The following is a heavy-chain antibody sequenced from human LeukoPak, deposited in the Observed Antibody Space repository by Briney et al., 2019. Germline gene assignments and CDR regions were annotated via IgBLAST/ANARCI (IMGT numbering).Heavy chain of an antibody. CDR3: ARDMYYDFWSGYSNWFDP. J-gene: IGHJ5*02. D-gene: IGHD3-3*01. CDR2: IIPIFGTA. V-gene: IGHV1-69*05. Sequence: SVKVSCKASGGTFSSYAISWVRQAPGQGLEWMGGIIPIFGTANYAQKFQGRVTITTDESTSTAYMELSSLRSEDTAVYYCARDMYYDFWSGYSNWFDPWGQGTLVTVSS. CDR1: GGTFSSYA.